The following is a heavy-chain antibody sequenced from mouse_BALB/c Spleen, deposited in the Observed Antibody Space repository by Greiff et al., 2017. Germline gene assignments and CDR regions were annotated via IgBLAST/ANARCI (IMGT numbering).Heavy chain of an antibody. CDR3: ARRGYLAY. Sequence: EVKLMESGPELVKPGASVKISCKASGYSFTGYFMNWVMQSHGKSLEWIGRINPYNGDTFYNQKFKGKATLTVDKSSSPAHIELRSLASEDSAVYYSARRGYLAYWGQGTTLTVSS. V-gene: IGHV1-20*02. CDR1: GYSFTGYF. CDR2: INPYNGDT. J-gene: IGHJ2*01.